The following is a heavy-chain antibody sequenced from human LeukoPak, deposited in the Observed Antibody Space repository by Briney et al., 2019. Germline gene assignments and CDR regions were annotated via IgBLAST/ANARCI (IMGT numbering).Heavy chain of an antibody. D-gene: IGHD1-26*01. Sequence: ASVKISCKVSGYTFTDYYMHWVQQAPGKGLEWMGLVDPEDGGTIYAEKFQGRVTITADTSTDTAYMELSSLRSEDTAVYYCATLWELRTAAFDIWGQGTMVTVSS. CDR3: ATLWELRTAAFDI. V-gene: IGHV1-69-2*01. J-gene: IGHJ3*02. CDR1: GYTFTDYY. CDR2: VDPEDGGT.